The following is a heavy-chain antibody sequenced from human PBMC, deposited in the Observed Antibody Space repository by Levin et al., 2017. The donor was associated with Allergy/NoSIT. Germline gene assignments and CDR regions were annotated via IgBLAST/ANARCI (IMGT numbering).Heavy chain of an antibody. CDR3: AKDSTDCSSTSCLGYYYYGMDV. V-gene: IGHV3-30*18. D-gene: IGHD2-2*01. CDR2: ISYDGSNK. CDR1: GFTFSSYG. Sequence: GESLKISCAASGFTFSSYGMHWVRQAPGKGLEWVAVISYDGSNKYYADSVKGRFTISRDNSKNTLYLQMNSLRAEDTAVYYCAKDSTDCSSTSCLGYYYYGMDVWGQGTTVTVSS. J-gene: IGHJ6*02.